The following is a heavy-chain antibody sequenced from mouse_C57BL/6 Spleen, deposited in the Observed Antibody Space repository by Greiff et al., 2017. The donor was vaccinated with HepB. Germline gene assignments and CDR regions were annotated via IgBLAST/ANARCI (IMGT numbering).Heavy chain of an antibody. V-gene: IGHV1-15*01. D-gene: IGHD1-1*01. CDR1: GYTFTDYE. CDR3: TRSPLLLRYFDY. J-gene: IGHJ2*01. Sequence: QVQLKQSGAELVRPGASVTLSCKASGYTFTDYEMHWVKQTPVHGLEWIGAIDPETGGTAYNQKFKGKAILTADKSSSTAYMELRSLTSEDSAVYYCTRSPLLLRYFDYWGQGTTLTVSS. CDR2: IDPETGGT.